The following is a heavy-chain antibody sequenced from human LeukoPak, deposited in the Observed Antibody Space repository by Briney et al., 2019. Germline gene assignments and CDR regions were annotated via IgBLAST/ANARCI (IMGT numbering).Heavy chain of an antibody. CDR1: GFTFSSYA. J-gene: IGHJ4*02. D-gene: IGHD3-22*01. V-gene: IGHV3-23*01. CDR3: ANDYYDSSGYIYGPYFDGY. Sequence: PGGSLRLSCAASGFTFSSYAMSWIRQAPGKGLEWVSGISGGGGSTYYADSVKGRFTISRDNSKNTLYLQMNSLRAEDTAVYYCANDYYDSSGYIYGPYFDGYWGQGTLVTVSS. CDR2: ISGGGGST.